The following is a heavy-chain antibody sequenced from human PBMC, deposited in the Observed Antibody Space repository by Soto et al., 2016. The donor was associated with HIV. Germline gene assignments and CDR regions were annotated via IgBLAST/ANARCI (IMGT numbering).Heavy chain of an antibody. V-gene: IGHV3-11*05. Sequence: QVQLVESGGGLVKPGGSLRLSCAASGFTFSDSYMSWIRQAPGKGLEWVSYISSSNSYTTYADSVRGRFTISRDNAKNSLYLQMNSLRAEDTAVYYCARARIWFGELSTTPYFDYWGQGTLVTVSS. CDR3: ARARIWFGELSTTPYFDY. J-gene: IGHJ4*02. CDR1: GFTFSDSY. CDR2: ISSSNSYT. D-gene: IGHD3-10*01.